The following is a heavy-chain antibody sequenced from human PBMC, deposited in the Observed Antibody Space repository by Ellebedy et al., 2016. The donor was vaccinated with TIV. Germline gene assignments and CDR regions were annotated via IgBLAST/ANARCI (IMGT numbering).Heavy chain of an antibody. CDR1: GYTFTSYG. V-gene: IGHV1-18*01. CDR3: AREYYYDSSGYPPYDAFDI. Sequence: ASVKVSCKASGYTFTSYGISWVRQAPGQGLEWMGWISAYNGNTNYAQKLQGRVTMTTDTSTSTAYMELRSLRSDDTAVYYCAREYYYDSSGYPPYDAFDIWGQGTMVTVSS. J-gene: IGHJ3*02. D-gene: IGHD3-22*01. CDR2: ISAYNGNT.